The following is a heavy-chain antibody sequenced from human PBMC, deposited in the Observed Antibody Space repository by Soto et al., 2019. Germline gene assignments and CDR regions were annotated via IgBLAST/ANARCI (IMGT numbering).Heavy chain of an antibody. J-gene: IGHJ4*02. CDR3: ARGGGNSGYDLFPRTFLDY. Sequence: SETLSLTCTVSGGSISSYYWSWIRQPPGKGLEWIGYIYYSGSTNYNPSLKSRVTISVDTSKNQFSLKLSSVTAADTAVYYCARGGGNSGYDLFPRTFLDYWGQGTLVTVSS. CDR2: IYYSGST. CDR1: GGSISSYY. D-gene: IGHD5-12*01. V-gene: IGHV4-59*01.